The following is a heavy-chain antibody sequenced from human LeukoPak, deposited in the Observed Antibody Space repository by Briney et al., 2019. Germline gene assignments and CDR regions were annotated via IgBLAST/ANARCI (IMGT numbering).Heavy chain of an antibody. D-gene: IGHD3-22*01. J-gene: IGHJ4*02. CDR3: ARATYYYDSSGFPADY. V-gene: IGHV3-7*04. CDR2: IMQDGSEK. Sequence: QAGGSLRLSCAASGFTFSSYWMSWVRQAPGKGLEWVANIMQDGSEKYYVDSVKGRFTISRDNAKNSLYLQMNSLRAEDTAVYYCARATYYYDSSGFPADYWGQGTLVTVSS. CDR1: GFTFSSYW.